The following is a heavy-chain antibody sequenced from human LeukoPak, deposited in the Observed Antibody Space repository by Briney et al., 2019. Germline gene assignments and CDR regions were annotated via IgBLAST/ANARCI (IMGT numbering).Heavy chain of an antibody. J-gene: IGHJ6*02. D-gene: IGHD6-13*01. Sequence: GRSLRLSCAASGFTFSNYAMHWVRQAPGKGLEGVTVISYYGNTKYYADSVKGRFTISRDNSNNSLYLQMSSLRAEDTALYYCARRIAAAATGNYYSYGMDVWGQGTTVTVSS. V-gene: IGHV3-30*04. CDR1: GFTFSNYA. CDR3: ARRIAAAATGNYYSYGMDV. CDR2: ISYYGNTK.